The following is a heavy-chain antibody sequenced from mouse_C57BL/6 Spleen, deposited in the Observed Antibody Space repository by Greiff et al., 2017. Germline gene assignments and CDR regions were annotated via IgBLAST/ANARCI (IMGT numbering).Heavy chain of an antibody. Sequence: QVQLQQPGTELVKPGASVKLSCKASGYTFTSYGMPWVKQRPGQGLEWIGYINTSNGGTNYNEKVKGKATLTVDKSSSTAYMQLSSLTSEDSAVYCWASYSNFAYWGQGTLVTVSA. V-gene: IGHV1-53*01. CDR1: GYTFTSYG. CDR3: ASYSNFAY. D-gene: IGHD2-5*01. J-gene: IGHJ3*01. CDR2: INTSNGGT.